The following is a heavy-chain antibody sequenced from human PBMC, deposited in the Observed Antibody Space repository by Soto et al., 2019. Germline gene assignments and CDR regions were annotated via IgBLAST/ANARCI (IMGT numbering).Heavy chain of an antibody. V-gene: IGHV1-69*06. CDR3: ARLRTARVDWNFYYYGMDV. CDR2: IIPIFGTA. CDR1: GGTFSSYA. Sequence: GASVKVSCKASGGTFSSYAISWVRQAPGQGLEWMGGIIPIFGTANYAQKFQGRVTITADKSTSTAYMELSSLRSEDTAVYYCARLRTARVDWNFYYYGMDVWGQGTTVTVSS. D-gene: IGHD1-7*01. J-gene: IGHJ6*02.